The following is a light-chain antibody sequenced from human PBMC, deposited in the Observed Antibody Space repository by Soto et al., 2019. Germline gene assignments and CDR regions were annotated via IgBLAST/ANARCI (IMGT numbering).Light chain of an antibody. J-gene: IGKJ5*01. Sequence: DIQMTQSPSSVSASVGDRVTITCRASQGIGSWLAWYQQKPGKAPKLLIYAASSLQSWVPSRFSGSGSGTDFTLTISSLQHEDFATYYCQQANSFPITFGQGTRLEIK. V-gene: IGKV1-12*01. CDR3: QQANSFPIT. CDR1: QGIGSW. CDR2: AAS.